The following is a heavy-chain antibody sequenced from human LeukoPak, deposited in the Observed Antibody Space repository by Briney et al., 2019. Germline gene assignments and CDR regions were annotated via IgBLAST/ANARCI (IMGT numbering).Heavy chain of an antibody. Sequence: SETLSLTCTVSGGSIRPYCWSWIRQSPGKGLVWIGSIYYSGSTNYNPSLKSRVTISVDMSKNQFSLKLSSVTAADTALYYCATHFTYYYDSSGYPRDAFDIWGQGTMVTVSS. D-gene: IGHD3-22*01. CDR1: GGSIRPYC. V-gene: IGHV4-59*08. J-gene: IGHJ3*02. CDR2: IYYSGST. CDR3: ATHFTYYYDSSGYPRDAFDI.